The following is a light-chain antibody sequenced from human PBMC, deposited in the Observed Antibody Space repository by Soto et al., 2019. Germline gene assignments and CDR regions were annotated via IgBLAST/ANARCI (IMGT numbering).Light chain of an antibody. V-gene: IGLV2-14*01. Sequence: QSALTQPPSASGSPGQSVTISCTGTSSDVGGYNYVSWYQQHPGKAPKLIPFEAINRPSGISNRFSGSKSGTTASLTISGLQTDDEADYYCASYTGRNAWLFGGGTKLTVL. CDR3: ASYTGRNAWL. CDR1: SSDVGGYNY. CDR2: EAI. J-gene: IGLJ2*01.